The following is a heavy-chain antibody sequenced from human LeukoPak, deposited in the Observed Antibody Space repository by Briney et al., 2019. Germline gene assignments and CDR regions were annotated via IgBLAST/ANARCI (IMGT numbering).Heavy chain of an antibody. J-gene: IGHJ4*02. D-gene: IGHD6-13*01. CDR1: GFTFSSYV. V-gene: IGHV3-23*01. CDR2: ISGSGGST. Sequence: PGGSLRLSCAASGFTFSSYVMSWVRQAPGKGLEWVSAISGSGGSTYYADSVKGRFTISRDNSKNTLYLQMNSLRAEDTAVYYCAKDRVLTAAAGSNDYWGQGTLVTVSS. CDR3: AKDRVLTAAAGSNDY.